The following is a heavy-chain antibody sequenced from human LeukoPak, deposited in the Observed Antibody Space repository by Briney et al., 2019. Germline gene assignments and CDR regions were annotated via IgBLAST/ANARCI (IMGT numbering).Heavy chain of an antibody. CDR3: ARASYYYYDGSGYTY. CDR2: IIPIFGTA. D-gene: IGHD3-22*01. J-gene: IGHJ4*02. V-gene: IGHV1-69*13. Sequence: ASVKVSCKASGGTFSSYAISWVRQAPGQGLEWMGGIIPIFGTANYAQKFQGRVTITADESTSTAYMELSSLRSEDTAVYYCARASYYYYDGSGYTYWGQGTLVTVSS. CDR1: GGTFSSYA.